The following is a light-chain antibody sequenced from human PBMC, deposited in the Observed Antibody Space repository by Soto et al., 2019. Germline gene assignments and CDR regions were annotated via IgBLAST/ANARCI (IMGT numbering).Light chain of an antibody. Sequence: QSALTQPRSVSGSPGQSVTISCTGTSSDVGGYNYVSWYQQHPGKAPKLMIYDVTSRPSGVSNRFSGSRSGNTASLTISGLRAEDEADYYCSSYTGSSTLVFGTGTKVTVL. CDR1: SSDVGGYNY. CDR3: SSYTGSSTLV. J-gene: IGLJ1*01. CDR2: DVT. V-gene: IGLV2-14*01.